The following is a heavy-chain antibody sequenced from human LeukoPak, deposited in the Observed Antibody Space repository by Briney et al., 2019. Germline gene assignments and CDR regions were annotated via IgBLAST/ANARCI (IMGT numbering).Heavy chain of an antibody. V-gene: IGHV3-30*18. CDR2: TSYDGSTK. D-gene: IGHD3-10*01. CDR3: AKDATLCGDQYFDY. Sequence: GGSLRLSYAASGFTFSSYGMHWVRRAPGKGLEWVAVTSYDGSTKYYADSAKGRFNISRDNYKNTLYLQMNSLRVDDTAVYYCAKDATLCGDQYFDYWGQGTLVIVSS. J-gene: IGHJ4*02. CDR1: GFTFSSYG.